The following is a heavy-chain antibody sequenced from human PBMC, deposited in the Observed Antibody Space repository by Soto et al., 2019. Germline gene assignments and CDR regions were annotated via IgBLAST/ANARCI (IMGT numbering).Heavy chain of an antibody. D-gene: IGHD3-3*01. CDR2: IKSKTDGGTT. J-gene: IGHJ4*02. Sequence: EVQLVESGGGLVKPGGSLRLSCAASGFTFSNAWMNWVRQAPGKGLEWVGRIKSKTDGGTTDYAAPVKGRFTISRDDSKNTLYLQMNSLKTADTAVYYCTSQYPYYDFWSGYVRWGEYWGQGTLVTVSS. V-gene: IGHV3-15*07. CDR1: GFTFSNAW. CDR3: TSQYPYYDFWSGYVRWGEY.